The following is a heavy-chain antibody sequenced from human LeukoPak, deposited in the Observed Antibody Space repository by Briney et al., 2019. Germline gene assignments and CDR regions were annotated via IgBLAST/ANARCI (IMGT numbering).Heavy chain of an antibody. Sequence: GGSLRLSCSASGFTFSSYAMHWVRQAPGKGLEYVSAISSNGGSTYYADSVKGRFTISRDNSKNTLYLQMSSLRAEDTAVYYCARDPWAGTRYTSQNWFDPWGQGTLVTVSS. CDR1: GFTFSSYA. CDR3: ARDPWAGTRYTSQNWFDP. J-gene: IGHJ5*02. D-gene: IGHD1-7*01. V-gene: IGHV3-64D*06. CDR2: ISSNGGST.